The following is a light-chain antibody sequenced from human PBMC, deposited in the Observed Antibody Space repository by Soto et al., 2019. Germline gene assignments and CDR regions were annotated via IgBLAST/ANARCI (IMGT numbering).Light chain of an antibody. CDR2: PAS. Sequence: DTQMTHSPSSLSATVGDRVTITFRASQSISIYLNLYQQKQGKAPKLQISPASSLQIGVPSRSSGSVSGTDFTLTISSLQPADFATYYYQQSYTTPPTFGGGTKVDMK. V-gene: IGKV1-39*01. CDR3: QQSYTTPPT. J-gene: IGKJ4*01. CDR1: QSISIY.